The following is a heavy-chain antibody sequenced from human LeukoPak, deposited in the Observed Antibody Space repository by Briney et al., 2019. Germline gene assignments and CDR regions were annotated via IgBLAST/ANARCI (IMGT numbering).Heavy chain of an antibody. D-gene: IGHD5-18*01. CDR1: GYTFTSYD. V-gene: IGHV1-8*01. Sequence: ASVKVSCKASGYTFTSYDINWVRQATGQGLEWMGWMNPNSGNTGYAQKFQGRVTMTRNTSISTAYMELGSLRSEDTAVYYCARIQLDYYYYGMDVWGQGTTVTVSS. J-gene: IGHJ6*02. CDR3: ARIQLDYYYYGMDV. CDR2: MNPNSGNT.